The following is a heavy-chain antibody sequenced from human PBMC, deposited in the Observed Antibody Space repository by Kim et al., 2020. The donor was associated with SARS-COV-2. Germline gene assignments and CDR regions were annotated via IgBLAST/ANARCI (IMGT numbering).Heavy chain of an antibody. CDR1: GFTFDDYA. J-gene: IGHJ3*02. V-gene: IGHV3-43*02. CDR2: ISGDGGST. CDR3: AKDIRRLGTYYDILTGQGIGAFDI. D-gene: IGHD3-9*01. Sequence: GGSLRLSCAASGFTFDDYAMHWVRQAPGKGLEWVSLISGDGGSTYYADSVKGRFTISRSNSKNSLYLQMNSLRTEDTALYYCAKDIRRLGTYYDILTGQGIGAFDIWGQGTLVTVSS.